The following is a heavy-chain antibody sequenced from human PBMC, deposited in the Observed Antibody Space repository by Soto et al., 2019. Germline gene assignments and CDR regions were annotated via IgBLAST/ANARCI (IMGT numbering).Heavy chain of an antibody. CDR3: ATFRSYSDC. J-gene: IGHJ4*02. V-gene: IGHV3-15*01. Sequence: EMQLVESGGGLVKPGGSLRLSCAASGFAFSDAWMTWVRQAPGKGLEWVGRIKSQGEGGTTEYAAPVKGRFTISRDDSESTLYLQMNSLETEDTGVYYCATFRSYSDCWGQGSLVTVSS. CDR1: GFAFSDAW. CDR2: IKSQGEGGTT.